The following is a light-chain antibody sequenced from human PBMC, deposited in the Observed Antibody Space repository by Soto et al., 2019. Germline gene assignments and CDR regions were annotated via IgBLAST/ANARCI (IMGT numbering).Light chain of an antibody. V-gene: IGKV1-6*01. CDR2: GAS. CDR1: QGIRRD. J-gene: IGKJ2*01. CDR3: LHDYSYPYT. Sequence: AIQMTQSPSSLSASVGDRVTISFRASQGIRRDLAWYQQRPGTVPKLLIFGASSLQSGVPSRFSGSGSGTDFTLTISSLQPEDFATYYCLHDYSYPYTFGQGTKVDIK.